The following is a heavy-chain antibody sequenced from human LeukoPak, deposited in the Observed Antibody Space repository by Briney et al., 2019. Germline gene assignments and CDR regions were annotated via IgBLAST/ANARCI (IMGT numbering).Heavy chain of an antibody. CDR3: AKYSTYYYGMDV. D-gene: IGHD6-13*01. Sequence: GGSLRLSCAASGFTFSSYAMSWVRQAPGKGLEWVSAISGSGGSTYYADSVKGRFTISRDNSKDTLYLQMNSLRAEDTAVYYCAKYSTYYYGMDVWGQGTTVTVSS. CDR1: GFTFSSYA. CDR2: ISGSGGST. J-gene: IGHJ6*02. V-gene: IGHV3-23*01.